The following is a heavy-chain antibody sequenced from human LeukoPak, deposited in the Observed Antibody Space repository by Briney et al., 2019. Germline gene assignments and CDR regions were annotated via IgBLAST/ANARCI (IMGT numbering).Heavy chain of an antibody. CDR1: GFTFSSYA. CDR2: ISGSGGST. D-gene: IGHD5-18*01. J-gene: IGHJ4*02. V-gene: IGHV3-23*01. Sequence: PGGSLRLSCAASGFTFSSYAMSWVRQAPGKGLEWVSAISGSGGSTYYADSVKGRFTISRDNSKNTLYLQMNSLRAEDTAVYYCAKGLGKVGYTAMVGGYWGQGTLVTVSS. CDR3: AKGLGKVGYTAMVGGY.